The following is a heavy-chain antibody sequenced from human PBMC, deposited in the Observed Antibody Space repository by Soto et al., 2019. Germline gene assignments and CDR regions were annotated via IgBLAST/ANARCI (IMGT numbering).Heavy chain of an antibody. Sequence: EVQLVDSGGGLVQPGGSLRLSCAASGFIFSNYVMSWVRQAPGKGLEWVSSISDSGGTSYYADSVKGRFTISRDNSKNTLYLQMNSLRAEDTAIYYCAIRPRALLTLDYWGQGTLVTVSS. CDR3: AIRPRALLTLDY. V-gene: IGHV3-23*04. CDR1: GFIFSNYV. D-gene: IGHD1-26*01. CDR2: ISDSGGTS. J-gene: IGHJ4*02.